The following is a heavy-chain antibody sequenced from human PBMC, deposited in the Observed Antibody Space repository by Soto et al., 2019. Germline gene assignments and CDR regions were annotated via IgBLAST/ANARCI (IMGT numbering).Heavy chain of an antibody. J-gene: IGHJ1*01. Sequence: QVQLQESGPGLVKASQTLSLTCNVSGGSISSGGYYWTWIRQHPGKGLEWIGNIHHSGSTFYNPSLKTRVSISVDTSKNQFSLTLSSVTAADPAVYFCVRGVLSWGQGTLVTVSS. V-gene: IGHV4-31*03. CDR1: GGSISSGGYY. CDR2: IHHSGST. D-gene: IGHD3-10*01. CDR3: VRGVLS.